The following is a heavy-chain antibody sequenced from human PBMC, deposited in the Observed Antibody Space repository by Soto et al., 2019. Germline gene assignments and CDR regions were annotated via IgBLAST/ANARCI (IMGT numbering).Heavy chain of an antibody. CDR1: GDSVSSNRVV. CDR3: ARTRDSLFDY. CDR2: TYYRSKWSN. J-gene: IGHJ4*02. Sequence: PSQTLSLTCAISGDSVSSNRVVWNWIRQSPSRGLEWLGRTYYRSKWSNDYAVSVKGRITINPDTSKNQFSLQLNSVTPEDTAIYYCARTRDSLFDYWGQGTLVTVSS. V-gene: IGHV6-1*01. D-gene: IGHD2-21*02.